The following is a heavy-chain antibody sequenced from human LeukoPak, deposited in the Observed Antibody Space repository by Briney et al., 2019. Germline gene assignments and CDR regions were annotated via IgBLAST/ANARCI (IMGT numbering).Heavy chain of an antibody. Sequence: SETLSLTCTVSGGSISAYYWSWIRQPPGKGLEWIGYIYNSGSANYNPSLQSRVTILIDTSEKQFSLKVSSVTAADTAVYYCAREAAVGTGGFDYWGQGTLVTVSS. J-gene: IGHJ4*02. V-gene: IGHV4-59*01. CDR1: GGSISAYY. CDR3: AREAAVGTGGFDY. CDR2: IYNSGSA. D-gene: IGHD6-13*01.